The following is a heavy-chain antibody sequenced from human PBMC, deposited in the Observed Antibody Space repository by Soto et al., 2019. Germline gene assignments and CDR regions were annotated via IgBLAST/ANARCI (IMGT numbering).Heavy chain of an antibody. Sequence: EVQLVESGGGLIQPGGSLTLSCAASGFTFSSYWMHWVRQAPGKGLVWVSRIKSDGSGTYYADSVIGRLTISRDNARNPLYLQMNSLRAEDTAVYFCVRGYGDHYDVNGYLGRHWGQGTLVTVSS. CDR2: IKSDGSGT. J-gene: IGHJ4*02. CDR1: GFTFSSYW. D-gene: IGHD3-22*01. CDR3: VRGYGDHYDVNGYLGRH. V-gene: IGHV3-74*01.